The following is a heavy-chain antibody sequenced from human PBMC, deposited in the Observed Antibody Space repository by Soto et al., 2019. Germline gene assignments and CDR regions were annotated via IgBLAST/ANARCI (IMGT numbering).Heavy chain of an antibody. CDR2: ISSSSSTI. J-gene: IGHJ5*02. Sequence: GGSLRLSCAASGFTFSSCAMSWVRQAPGKGLEWVSYISSSSSTIYYADSVKGRFTISRDNAKNSLYLQMNSLRAEDTAVYYCARHPERIAQIGWFDPWGQGTLVTVSS. CDR1: GFTFSSCA. D-gene: IGHD6-13*01. V-gene: IGHV3-48*01. CDR3: ARHPERIAQIGWFDP.